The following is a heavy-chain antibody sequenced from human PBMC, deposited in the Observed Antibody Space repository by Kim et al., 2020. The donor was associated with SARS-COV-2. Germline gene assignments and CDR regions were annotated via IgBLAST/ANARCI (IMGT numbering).Heavy chain of an antibody. CDR2: ISWNSGSI. V-gene: IGHV3-9*01. Sequence: GGSLRLSCAASGFTFDDYAMHWVRPAPGKGMEWVSGISWNSGSIGYADSVKGRFTISRDNAKNSLYLQMNSLRAEDTALYYCAKDPSGYCSGGSCYPGYFDYWGQGTLVTVSS. D-gene: IGHD2-15*01. J-gene: IGHJ4*02. CDR3: AKDPSGYCSGGSCYPGYFDY. CDR1: GFTFDDYA.